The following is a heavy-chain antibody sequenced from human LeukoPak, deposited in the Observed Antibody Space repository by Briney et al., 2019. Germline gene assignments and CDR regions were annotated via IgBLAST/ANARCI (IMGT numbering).Heavy chain of an antibody. CDR3: ARSVGSERDFDY. J-gene: IGHJ4*02. Sequence: PSETLSLTCTVSGGSISSYYWSWIRQPPGKGLEWIGYIYYSGSTNYNPSLKSRVTISVDTSKNQFSLKLSSVTAAVTAVYYCARSVGSERDFDYWGQGTLVTVSS. CDR1: GGSISSYY. V-gene: IGHV4-59*01. D-gene: IGHD1-26*01. CDR2: IYYSGST.